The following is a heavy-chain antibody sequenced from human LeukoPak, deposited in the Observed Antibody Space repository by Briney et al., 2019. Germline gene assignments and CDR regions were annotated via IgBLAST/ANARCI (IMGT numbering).Heavy chain of an antibody. CDR3: AREGVRIYYDSSGYYNYYGMDV. V-gene: IGHV1-3*01. CDR1: GYTFTSYA. Sequence: ASVKVSCKASGYTFTSYAIHWVRQAPGQRLEWMGWISAGNGNTKYSQNFQGRVTFISNTSATTAFMELSSLRSEDTAVYYCAREGVRIYYDSSGYYNYYGMDVWGQGTTVTVSS. CDR2: ISAGNGNT. J-gene: IGHJ6*02. D-gene: IGHD3-22*01.